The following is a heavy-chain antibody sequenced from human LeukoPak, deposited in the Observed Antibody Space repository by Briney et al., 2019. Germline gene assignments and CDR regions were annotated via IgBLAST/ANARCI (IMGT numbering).Heavy chain of an antibody. CDR2: MNPNSGNT. D-gene: IGHD1-26*01. Sequence: ASVKVSCKASGYTFTSYDINWGRQATGQGLEWMGWMNPNSGNTGYTQKFQGRVTITRNTSISTAYMELSSLRSEDTAVYYCARGARYSGRYRIDYWGQGTLVTVSS. J-gene: IGHJ4*02. V-gene: IGHV1-8*03. CDR1: GYTFTSYD. CDR3: ARGARYSGRYRIDY.